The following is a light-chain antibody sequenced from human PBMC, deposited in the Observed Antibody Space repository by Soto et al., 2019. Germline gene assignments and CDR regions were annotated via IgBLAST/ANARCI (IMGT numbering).Light chain of an antibody. J-gene: IGKJ4*01. CDR1: QSISSY. CDR2: AAS. V-gene: IGKV1-39*01. CDR3: QQYKNYPLT. Sequence: DIQMTQSPSSLSASVGDRVTITCRASQSISSYLNWYQQKPGKAPKLLIYAASSLQSGVPSRFSGSGSGTDFALTISSLQPEDFATYYCQQYKNYPLTFGGGTKVDIK.